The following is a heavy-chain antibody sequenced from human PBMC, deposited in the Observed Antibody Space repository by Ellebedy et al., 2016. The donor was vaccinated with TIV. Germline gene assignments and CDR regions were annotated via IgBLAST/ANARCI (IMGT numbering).Heavy chain of an antibody. Sequence: AASVKVSCKASGYTLTSFGINWLRQARGQGLEWLGWISAYNGDTKYTQKLQGRVTMTRDTSTNTAYMDLRSLRSDDTAVYYCARVGPDLVELLMNGPSAFWYFDVWGRGTLLTVSS. J-gene: IGHJ2*01. CDR2: ISAYNGDT. CDR3: ARVGPDLVELLMNGPSAFWYFDV. CDR1: GYTLTSFG. V-gene: IGHV1-18*01. D-gene: IGHD1-7*01.